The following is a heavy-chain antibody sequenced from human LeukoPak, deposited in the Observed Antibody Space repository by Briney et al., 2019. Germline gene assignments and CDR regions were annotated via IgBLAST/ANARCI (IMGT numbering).Heavy chain of an antibody. CDR1: GFTFSSYA. CDR3: ARANRPFHSNGWYKDY. V-gene: IGHV3-30-3*01. J-gene: IGHJ4*02. CDR2: ISYDGSNQ. D-gene: IGHD6-19*01. Sequence: PGRSLRLSCAASGFTFSSYAMHWVRQAPGKGLVWVALISYDGSNQNYADSVKGRFTISRDNPKNTLYLQMNSLRAEDTAVYYCARANRPFHSNGWYKDYWGQGTLVTVSS.